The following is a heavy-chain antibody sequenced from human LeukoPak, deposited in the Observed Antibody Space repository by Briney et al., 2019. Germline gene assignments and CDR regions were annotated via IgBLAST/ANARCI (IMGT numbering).Heavy chain of an antibody. D-gene: IGHD3-10*01. CDR2: IYYSGST. V-gene: IGHV4-59*08. CDR1: GGSISSYY. J-gene: IGHJ4*02. Sequence: PSETLSLTCTVSGGSISSYYWSWIRQPPGRGLEWIGYIYYSGSTNYNPSLKSRVTISVDTSKNQFSLKLSSVTAADTAVYYCARLLGFGEENGDYWGQGTLVTVSS. CDR3: ARLLGFGEENGDY.